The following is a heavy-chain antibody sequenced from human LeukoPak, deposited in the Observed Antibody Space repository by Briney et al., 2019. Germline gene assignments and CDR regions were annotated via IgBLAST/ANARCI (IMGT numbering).Heavy chain of an antibody. CDR2: INENDDGT. Sequence: PGGSLRLSCAASGFAFSDYAMNWVRQAPGKGLEWVSSINENDDGTSYADSVKGRFTISRDNSKNTLYLQMNSLRAKDTAVYYCARGSGPMIWGQGTLVTVSS. CDR1: GFAFSDYA. D-gene: IGHD1-26*01. V-gene: IGHV3-23*01. J-gene: IGHJ4*02. CDR3: ARGSGPMI.